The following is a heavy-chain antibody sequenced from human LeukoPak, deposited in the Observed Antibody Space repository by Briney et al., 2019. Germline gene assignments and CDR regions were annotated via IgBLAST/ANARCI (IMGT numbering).Heavy chain of an antibody. CDR2: IHGSSDTT. CDR3: ARISGSRAWDFDY. J-gene: IGHJ4*02. CDR1: AFTFSSYA. D-gene: IGHD1-26*01. V-gene: IGHV3-23*01. Sequence: GGSLRLSCAASAFTFSSYAMSGVRQAPGKGLEWVSTIHGSSDTTYYADSVKGRFTISRDNSKNTLFLQMNSLRAEDTAVYYWARISGSRAWDFDYWGQGTLVTVSS.